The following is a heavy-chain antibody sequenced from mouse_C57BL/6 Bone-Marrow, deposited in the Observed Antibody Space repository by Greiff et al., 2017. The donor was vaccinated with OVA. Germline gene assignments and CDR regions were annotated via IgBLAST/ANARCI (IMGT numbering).Heavy chain of an antibody. Sequence: QVQLQQSGPELVKPGASVKISCKASGYAFSSSWMNWVKQRPGKGLEWIGRMYPGDGDTNYNGKFKGKATLTADKSSSTAYMQLSSLTSEDSAVYFCARGLLRSFFDYWGQGTTLTVSS. J-gene: IGHJ2*01. CDR1: GYAFSSSW. V-gene: IGHV1-82*01. CDR2: MYPGDGDT. D-gene: IGHD1-1*01. CDR3: ARGLLRSFFDY.